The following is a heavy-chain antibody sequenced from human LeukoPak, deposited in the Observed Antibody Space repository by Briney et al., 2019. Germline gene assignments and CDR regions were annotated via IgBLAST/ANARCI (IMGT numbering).Heavy chain of an antibody. J-gene: IGHJ4*02. Sequence: GGSLRLSCAASGFMFSSNWMSWVRLAPGKGLEWVANIKEDGTETYYVDSVKGRFTISRDNSKNTLYLQMDSLRAGDTAVYYCARDRAWNYFDYWGQGTLVTVSS. V-gene: IGHV3-7*01. CDR3: ARDRAWNYFDY. D-gene: IGHD3-3*01. CDR2: IKEDGTET. CDR1: GFMFSSNW.